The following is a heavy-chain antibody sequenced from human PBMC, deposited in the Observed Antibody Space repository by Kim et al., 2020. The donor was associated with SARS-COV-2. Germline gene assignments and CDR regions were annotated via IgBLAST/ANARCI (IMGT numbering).Heavy chain of an antibody. Sequence: SETLSLTCAVYGGSFSGYYWSWIRQPPGKGLEWIGEINHSGSTNYNPSLKSRVTISVDTSKNQFSLKLSSVTAADTAVYYCARRRGYSYGFDYWGQGTLV. CDR3: ARRRGYSYGFDY. D-gene: IGHD5-18*01. V-gene: IGHV4-34*01. CDR1: GGSFSGYY. CDR2: INHSGST. J-gene: IGHJ4*02.